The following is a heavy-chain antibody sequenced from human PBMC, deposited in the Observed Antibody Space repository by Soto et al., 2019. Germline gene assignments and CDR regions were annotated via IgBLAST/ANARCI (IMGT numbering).Heavy chain of an antibody. V-gene: IGHV1-69*01. J-gene: IGHJ6*02. D-gene: IGHD1-1*01. Sequence: QVQLVQSGAELRKPGSSVKVSCKASGGTFSDYTINWVRQAPGQRLEWMGGIIPIFDTANYAEKFQGSVTSTADESTSTSFMEVSSLRSEDTAVYYCARNGTPTGYSYGMDVWGQGTMVTVSS. CDR2: IIPIFDTA. CDR1: GGTFSDYT. CDR3: ARNGTPTGYSYGMDV.